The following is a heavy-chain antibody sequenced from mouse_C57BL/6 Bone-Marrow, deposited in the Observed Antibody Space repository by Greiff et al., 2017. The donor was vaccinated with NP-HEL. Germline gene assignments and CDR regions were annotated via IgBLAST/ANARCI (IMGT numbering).Heavy chain of an antibody. CDR2: IDPANGNT. Sequence: VQLQQSVAELVRPGASVKLSCTASGFTITNTYMHWVKQRPDQGLAWIGRIDPANGNTKYAPQFQGKATITADPSSNTAYLQLSSLTSEDTAIYYCAVPTTPVGFDYWGQGTTLTGAS. J-gene: IGHJ2*01. CDR3: AVPTTPVGFDY. D-gene: IGHD5-1*01. CDR1: GFTITNTY. V-gene: IGHV14-3*01.